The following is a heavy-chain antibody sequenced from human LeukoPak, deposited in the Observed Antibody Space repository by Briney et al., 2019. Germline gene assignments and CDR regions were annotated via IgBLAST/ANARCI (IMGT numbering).Heavy chain of an antibody. Sequence: PSETLSLTCTVSGVSISGYYWSWIRQPPGKGLEWIGRIYTSGSTNYNPSLKSRVTMSVDTSKNQFSLKLSSVTAADTAVYYCARGTPDSSGYYGGPIHDAFDIWGQGTMVTVSS. V-gene: IGHV4-4*07. CDR2: IYTSGST. D-gene: IGHD3-22*01. J-gene: IGHJ3*02. CDR1: GVSISGYY. CDR3: ARGTPDSSGYYGGPIHDAFDI.